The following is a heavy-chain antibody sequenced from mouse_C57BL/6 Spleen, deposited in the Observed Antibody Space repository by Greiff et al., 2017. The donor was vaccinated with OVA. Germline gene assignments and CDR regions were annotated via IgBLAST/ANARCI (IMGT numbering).Heavy chain of an antibody. CDR1: GYTFTDYE. CDR3: TRGSLLYFDY. J-gene: IGHJ2*01. V-gene: IGHV1-15*01. Sequence: QVQLKESGAELVRPGASVTLSCKASGYTFTDYEMHWVKQTPVHGLEWIGAIDPETGGTAYNQKFKGKARLTADKSSSTAYMELRSLTSEDSAVYYCTRGSLLYFDYWGQGTTLTVSS. CDR2: IDPETGGT. D-gene: IGHD2-10*01.